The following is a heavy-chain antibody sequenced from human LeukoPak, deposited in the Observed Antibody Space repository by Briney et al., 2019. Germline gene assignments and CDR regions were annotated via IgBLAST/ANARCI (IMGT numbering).Heavy chain of an antibody. V-gene: IGHV4-59*02. CDR2: IYYSGST. Sequence: GSLRLSCAASGFTVSSTYMSWIRQPPGKGLEWIGYIYYSGSTNYNPSLKSRVTISVDTSKNQFSLKLSSVTAADTAVYYCARDQNIAGTFDLWGRGTLVTVSS. J-gene: IGHJ2*01. CDR1: GFTVSSTY. CDR3: ARDQNIAGTFDL.